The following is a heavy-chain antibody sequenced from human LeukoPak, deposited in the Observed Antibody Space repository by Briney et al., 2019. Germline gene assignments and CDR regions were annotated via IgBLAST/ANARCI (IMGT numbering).Heavy chain of an antibody. D-gene: IGHD3-10*01. CDR2: IKQDGSEK. CDR3: AKDPPDVWFGEGSDAFDI. Sequence: GGSLRLSCAASGFTFSSYRMSWVRQAPGKGLEWVANIKQDGSEKHYVDSVKGRFTISRDNAKNSLYLQMNSLRAEDTAVYYCAKDPPDVWFGEGSDAFDIWGQGTMVTVSS. CDR1: GFTFSSYR. V-gene: IGHV3-7*03. J-gene: IGHJ3*02.